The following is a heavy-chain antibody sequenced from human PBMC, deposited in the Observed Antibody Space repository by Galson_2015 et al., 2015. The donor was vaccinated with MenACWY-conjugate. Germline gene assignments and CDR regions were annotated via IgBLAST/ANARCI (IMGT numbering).Heavy chain of an antibody. Sequence: SLRLSCAASGFTFGDYLMSWFRQAPGKGLEWVSFIRSKASGGAPEYAESVRGRFTISRDDSQSIVYLQMNSLKTEDTDVYYCASGAHRVGRRTNCPFVNGGRGALVTVSS. J-gene: IGHJ4*02. CDR3: ASGAHRVGRRTNCPFVN. CDR2: IRSKASGGAP. V-gene: IGHV3-49*03. CDR1: GFTFGDYL. D-gene: IGHD1-1*01.